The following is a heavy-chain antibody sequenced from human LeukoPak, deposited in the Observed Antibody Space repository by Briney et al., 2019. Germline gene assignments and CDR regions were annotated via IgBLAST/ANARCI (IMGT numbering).Heavy chain of an antibody. J-gene: IGHJ4*02. CDR2: ISYSGST. CDR3: ARRRTGYLSYYFDS. V-gene: IGHV4-30-4*01. D-gene: IGHD3-9*01. CDR1: GHSFSSDDFY. Sequence: SQTLSLTCTVSGHSFSSDDFYWRWIRQPPGKGLEWLGYISYSGSTFYNPSLKSRVTISVDTSKNQFSLKLFSVTAADTAVYYCARRRTGYLSYYFDSWGQGVLVTVSS.